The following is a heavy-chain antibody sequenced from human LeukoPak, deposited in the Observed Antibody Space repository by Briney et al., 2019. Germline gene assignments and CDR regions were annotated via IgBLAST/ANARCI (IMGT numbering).Heavy chain of an antibody. J-gene: IGHJ4*02. D-gene: IGHD2-15*01. CDR3: ARLLSGN. CDR2: ISYDGSNK. V-gene: IGHV3-30-3*01. CDR1: GFTFSSYA. Sequence: GRPLRLSCAASGFTFSSYAMHWVRQAPGKGLEWVAVISYDGSNKYYADSVKGRFTISRDNSKNTLYLQMNSLRAEDTAVYYCARLLSGNWGQGTLVTVSS.